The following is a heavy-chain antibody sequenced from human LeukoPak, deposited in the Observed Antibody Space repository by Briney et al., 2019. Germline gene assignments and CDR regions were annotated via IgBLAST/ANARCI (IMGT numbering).Heavy chain of an antibody. CDR2: KSRNRGETV. D-gene: IGHD1-26*01. V-gene: IGHV3-15*01. J-gene: IGHJ4*02. CDR1: GFTFSDAW. Sequence: PGGSLRLSCAASGFTFSDAWMNWVRLAPGKGLGWVGRKSRNRGETVDYAAPVKGRFTISRDDSKTTVYLQMNSLKTEDTAIYYCTTDGSTALSNTFDYWGQGTLVTVSS. CDR3: TTDGSTALSNTFDY.